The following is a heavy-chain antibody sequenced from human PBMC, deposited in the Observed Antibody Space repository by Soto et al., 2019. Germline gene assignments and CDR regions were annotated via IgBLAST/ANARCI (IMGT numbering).Heavy chain of an antibody. Sequence: SETLSLTCAVYGGSFSGYYWSWIRQPPGKGLEWIGEINHSGSTNFNPSLKSRFTISVDTSKNQFSLQLSSVTAADTAVYYCARLWGDHCTNGVCLAFDYWGQGTLVTVSS. J-gene: IGHJ4*02. CDR3: ARLWGDHCTNGVCLAFDY. D-gene: IGHD2-8*01. V-gene: IGHV4-34*01. CDR1: GGSFSGYY. CDR2: INHSGST.